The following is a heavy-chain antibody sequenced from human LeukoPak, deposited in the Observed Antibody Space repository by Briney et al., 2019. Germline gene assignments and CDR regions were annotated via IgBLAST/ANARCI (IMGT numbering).Heavy chain of an antibody. V-gene: IGHV4-59*08. J-gene: IGHJ4*02. D-gene: IGHD1-26*01. CDR2: VFYNGRT. CDR3: ASGNYYQDY. CDR1: GASISPYY. Sequence: SETLSLTCSVSGASISPYYWDWIRQPPGKGLEWIGYVFYNGRTSYNPSLKSRVTISADTSKNQFSLKMNSVTAADTAVYYCASGNYYQDYWGQGTVVTVSS.